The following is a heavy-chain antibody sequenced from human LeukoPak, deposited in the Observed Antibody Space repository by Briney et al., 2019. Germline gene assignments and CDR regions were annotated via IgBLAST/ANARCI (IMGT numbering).Heavy chain of an antibody. CDR3: ARAYRAHQTFHSYHYFDY. J-gene: IGHJ4*02. D-gene: IGHD5-18*01. CDR2: INQSGST. CDR1: GGSSSNYY. V-gene: IGHV4-34*01. Sequence: SETLSLTCAVYGGSSSNYYWNWIRQSPGKGLEWIGEINQSGSTKYNPSLKSRVTISGDMSKNQFSLRLNSVTAADTAVYFCARAYRAHQTFHSYHYFDYWGQGTLVTVSS.